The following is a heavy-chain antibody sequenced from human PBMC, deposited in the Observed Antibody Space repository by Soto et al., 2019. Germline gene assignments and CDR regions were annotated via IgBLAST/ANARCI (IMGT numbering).Heavy chain of an antibody. CDR3: ARGVTAGVDY. CDR1: GYSFTSLD. D-gene: IGHD3-10*01. V-gene: IGHV1-8*01. CDR2: MEPSSGKT. Sequence: ASVKVSCKASGYSFTSLDVNWVRQTTGQGLEWMGWMEPSSGKTGYAQRFQDRVTMTRDTSINTAYMELRSLTSDDTAFYYCARGVTAGVDYWGQGTLVTV. J-gene: IGHJ4*02.